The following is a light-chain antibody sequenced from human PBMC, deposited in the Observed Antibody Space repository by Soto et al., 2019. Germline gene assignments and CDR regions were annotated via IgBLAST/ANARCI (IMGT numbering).Light chain of an antibody. CDR1: TGDVGTYNF. CDR2: DAS. CDR3: CSYAGSFTWV. V-gene: IGLV2-11*01. J-gene: IGLJ3*02. Sequence: QSALTKPRSVSGSPGQSVTISCTGTTGDVGTYNFVSWYQLHPGKAPKLMIYDASKRPSGVPDRFSASKSGNTASLTISGLQAEDEADYYCCSYAGSFTWVFGGGTKVTVL.